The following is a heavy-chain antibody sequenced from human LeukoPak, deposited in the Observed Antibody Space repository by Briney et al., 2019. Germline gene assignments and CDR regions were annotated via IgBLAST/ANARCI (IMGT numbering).Heavy chain of an antibody. J-gene: IGHJ4*02. CDR3: TRGYGSSLGGY. Sequence: QTGGSLRLSCAASGFTFSSYWMHWVRQAPGKGLVWVSRINSDGSGTSYADSVKGRFTISRDNAKNTLYPQMNSLRAEDTAVYYCTRGYGSSLGGYWGQGTLVTVSS. CDR1: GFTFSSYW. CDR2: INSDGSGT. V-gene: IGHV3-74*01. D-gene: IGHD3-16*01.